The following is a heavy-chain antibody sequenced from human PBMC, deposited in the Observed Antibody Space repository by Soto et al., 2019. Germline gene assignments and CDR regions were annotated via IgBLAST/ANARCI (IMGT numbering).Heavy chain of an antibody. J-gene: IGHJ6*02. CDR2: MNPNSGNT. CDR3: AREVVPAAIGYYYYYGMDV. D-gene: IGHD2-2*01. V-gene: IGHV1-8*01. CDR1: GYTFTSYD. Sequence: ASVKVSCKVSGYTFTSYDINWVRQATGQGLEWMGWMNPNSGNTGYAQKFQGRVTMTRNTSISTAYMELSSLRSEDTAVYYCAREVVPAAIGYYYYYGMDVWGQGTTVTVSS.